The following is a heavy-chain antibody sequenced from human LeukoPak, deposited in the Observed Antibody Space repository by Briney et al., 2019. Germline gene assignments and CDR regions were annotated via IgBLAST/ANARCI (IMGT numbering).Heavy chain of an antibody. CDR1: GFTFSSYA. CDR2: ISGSGGST. V-gene: IGHV3-23*01. CDR3: AKAPRQGIAAAESYYYGMDV. D-gene: IGHD6-13*01. Sequence: PGGSLRLSCAASGFTFSSYAMSWVRQAPGKGLEWVSAISGSGGSTYYADSVKGRFIISRDNSKNTLYLQMNSLRAEDTAVYYCAKAPRQGIAAAESYYYGMDVWGQGTTVTVSS. J-gene: IGHJ6*02.